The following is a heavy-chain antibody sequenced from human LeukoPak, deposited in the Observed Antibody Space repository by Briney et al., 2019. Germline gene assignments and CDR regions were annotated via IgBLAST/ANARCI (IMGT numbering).Heavy chain of an antibody. CDR3: ARHVNPSSWSPFDAFDI. CDR1: GYSFTSYW. J-gene: IGHJ3*02. CDR2: IYPGASDT. D-gene: IGHD6-13*01. Sequence: GESLKISCKGSGYSFTSYWIGWVRQMPGKGLEWMGIIYPGASDTRYSPSFQGQVPISADKSISTAYLQWSSLKASDTAMYYCARHVNPSSWSPFDAFDIWGQGTMVTVSS. V-gene: IGHV5-51*01.